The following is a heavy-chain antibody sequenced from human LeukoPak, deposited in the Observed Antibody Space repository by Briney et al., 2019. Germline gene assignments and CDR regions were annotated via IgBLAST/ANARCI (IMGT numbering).Heavy chain of an antibody. V-gene: IGHV3-30*18. CDR2: ISYDGSNK. CDR1: GFTFSSYG. D-gene: IGHD3-22*01. J-gene: IGHJ4*02. CDR3: AKDRHDSSGYYPFDY. Sequence: PGRSLRLSCAASGFTFSSYGMHWVRQAPGKGLEWVAVISYDGSNKYYADSVKGRFTISRDNSKNTLYLQMNSLRAEDTVVYYCAKDRHDSSGYYPFDYWGQGTLVTVSS.